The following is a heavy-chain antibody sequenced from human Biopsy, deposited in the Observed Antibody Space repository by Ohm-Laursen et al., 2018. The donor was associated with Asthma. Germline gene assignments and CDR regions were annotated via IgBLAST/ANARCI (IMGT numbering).Heavy chain of an antibody. D-gene: IGHD4-17*01. CDR3: ARAVSYGDIYFGIDV. Sequence: SQTLSLTCRVSGGYTGSSDHHWAWIRQAPRKGLEWIGFVFWSGSTHYSRSLERRVSISIDTATNEFSMKLWSVTPADTAVYFCARAVSYGDIYFGIDVWGPGNTVVVS. J-gene: IGHJ6*02. CDR2: VFWSGST. V-gene: IGHV4-30-4*01. CDR1: GGYTGSSDHH.